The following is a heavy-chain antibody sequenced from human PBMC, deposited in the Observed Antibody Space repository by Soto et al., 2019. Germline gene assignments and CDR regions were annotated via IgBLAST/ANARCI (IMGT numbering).Heavy chain of an antibody. J-gene: IGHJ4*02. CDR2: IFHTGST. V-gene: IGHV4-4*09. Sequence: SETLSLTCTVSRVSISDYFWSWIRQPPGKGLEWIGYIFHTGSTNYNPSLKSRVTISLDTSKKQFSLKLNSVTAADTAVYYCARMGMEQQLVLDYWGQGTLVTVSS. CDR1: RVSISDYF. D-gene: IGHD6-13*01. CDR3: ARMGMEQQLVLDY.